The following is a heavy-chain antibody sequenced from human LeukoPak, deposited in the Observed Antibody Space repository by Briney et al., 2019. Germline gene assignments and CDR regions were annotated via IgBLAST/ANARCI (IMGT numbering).Heavy chain of an antibody. Sequence: ASVKVSCKASGYTFTSYAMHWVRQTPGQRLEWMGWSNAGNGNTKYSQEFQGRVTITRDTSASTAYMELSSLRSEDMAVYYCARAGSHYYYDSSGYYEINDAFDIWGQGTMVTVSS. D-gene: IGHD3-22*01. CDR2: SNAGNGNT. CDR3: ARAGSHYYYDSSGYYEINDAFDI. CDR1: GYTFTSYA. V-gene: IGHV1-3*02. J-gene: IGHJ3*02.